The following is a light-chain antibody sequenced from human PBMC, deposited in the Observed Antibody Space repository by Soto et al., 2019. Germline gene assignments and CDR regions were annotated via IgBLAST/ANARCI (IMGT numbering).Light chain of an antibody. CDR2: EGG. Sequence: QSALTQPASVSGSLRQSITISCTGVTSDVENFNLVSWYQQHPGKAPKVIIYEGGKRPSGVSNRFSGSRSGNPASLTISGLQAEDEADYYCSSYAGSSLNWVFGGGTKVTVL. CDR1: TSDVENFNL. CDR3: SSYAGSSLNWV. V-gene: IGLV2-23*01. J-gene: IGLJ3*02.